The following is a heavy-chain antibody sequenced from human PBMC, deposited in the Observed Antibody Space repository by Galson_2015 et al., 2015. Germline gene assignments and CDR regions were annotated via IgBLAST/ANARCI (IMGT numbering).Heavy chain of an antibody. CDR1: GFTFSSYG. CDR3: ARVSRNYYDSRPHPFDY. Sequence: SLRLSCAASGFTFSSYGMHWVRQAPGKGLEWVSFIWYDGSNIYYADSVKGRFTISRDNSKNTLYLQMNSLRAEDTAVYYCARVSRNYYDSRPHPFDYWGQGTLVTVSS. D-gene: IGHD3-22*01. V-gene: IGHV3-33*08. J-gene: IGHJ4*02. CDR2: IWYDGSNI.